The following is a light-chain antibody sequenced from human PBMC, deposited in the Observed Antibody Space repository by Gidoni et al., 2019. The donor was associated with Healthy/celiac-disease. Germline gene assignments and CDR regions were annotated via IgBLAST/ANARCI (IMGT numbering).Light chain of an antibody. Sequence: DIQMTQSPSSLSASVGDRVTITCRASQSISSYLNWYQQKPGKAPKLLIYAASSLQSGVPSRLSGSGYGTDFTLTISSLQPEDFATYYCQQSYSTLLTFGGGTKVEIK. J-gene: IGKJ4*01. V-gene: IGKV1-39*01. CDR1: QSISSY. CDR3: QQSYSTLLT. CDR2: AAS.